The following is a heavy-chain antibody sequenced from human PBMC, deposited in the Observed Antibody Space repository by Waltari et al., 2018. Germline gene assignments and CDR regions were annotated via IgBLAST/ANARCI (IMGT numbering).Heavy chain of an antibody. D-gene: IGHD2-2*01. Sequence: QVQLQQWGAGLLKPSETLSLTCAVYGGSCSDYYWTWIRRPHGKGLGWIGEINRGVRTNYNASLKGRVTISVDSSKTQFSLRLTSVAAADTAVYYCARGACSDTSCYANYYYMDVWGKGTAVTVSS. CDR3: ARGACSDTSCYANYYYMDV. CDR1: GGSCSDYY. CDR2: INRGVRT. V-gene: IGHV4-34*01. J-gene: IGHJ6*03.